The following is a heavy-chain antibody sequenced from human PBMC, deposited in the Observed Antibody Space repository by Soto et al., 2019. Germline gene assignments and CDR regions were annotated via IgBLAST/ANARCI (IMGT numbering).Heavy chain of an antibody. CDR1: GYTFTSHG. D-gene: IGHD2-15*01. CDR2: ISANNGDT. Sequence: QVQLVQSGGEVRKPGASVKVSCKASGYTFTSHGISWVRQAPGHGLEWMAWISANNGDTIYAQKLQGRVTVTTDTTPHTPYIELRTLKSVDPAVYYCTSILGGSNVDYFHYIKVSGKCTTFTVSS. CDR3: TSILGGSNVDYFHYIKV. V-gene: IGHV1-18*01. J-gene: IGHJ6*03.